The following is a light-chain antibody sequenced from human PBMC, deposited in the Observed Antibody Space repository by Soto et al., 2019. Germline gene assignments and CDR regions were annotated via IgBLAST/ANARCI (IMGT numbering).Light chain of an antibody. J-gene: IGKJ1*01. Sequence: DILMTQSPDSLAVSLGERSTINCRSSQTVLHSSNNKHDLVWYQQKPGQPPKLLIYWASTREPGVPDRFSASGAGPDFTPPIRGLQAGDVAVYEFQRYCDTPWTFGQGTKVEIK. CDR2: WAS. CDR3: QRYCDTPWT. CDR1: QTVLHSSNNKHD. V-gene: IGKV4-1*01.